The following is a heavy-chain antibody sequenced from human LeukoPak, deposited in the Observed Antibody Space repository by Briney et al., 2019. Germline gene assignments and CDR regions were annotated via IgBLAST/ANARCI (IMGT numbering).Heavy chain of an antibody. CDR3: ARANYYDSSGYLKFDY. CDR2: IYHSGST. CDR1: GGSISSGGYS. J-gene: IGHJ4*02. Sequence: NPSETLSLTCAVSGGSISSGGYSWSWIRQPPGKDLEWIGYIYHSGSTYYNPSLKSRVTISVDRSKNQFFLKLSSVTAADTAVYYSARANYYDSSGYLKFDYWGQGTLVTVSS. D-gene: IGHD3-22*01. V-gene: IGHV4-30-2*01.